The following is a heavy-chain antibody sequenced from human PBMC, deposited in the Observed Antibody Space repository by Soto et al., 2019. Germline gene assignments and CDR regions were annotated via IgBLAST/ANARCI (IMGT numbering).Heavy chain of an antibody. J-gene: IGHJ2*01. CDR1: GFTFSSYS. D-gene: IGHD6-13*01. CDR3: ARDGAAGTWYFDL. Sequence: GGSLRLSCAASGFTFSSYSMNWVRQAPGKGLEWVSSISSSSSYIYYADSVKGRFTISRDNAKNSLYLQMNSLRAEDTAVYYCARDGAAGTWYFDLWGRGTLVTVSS. V-gene: IGHV3-21*01. CDR2: ISSSSSYI.